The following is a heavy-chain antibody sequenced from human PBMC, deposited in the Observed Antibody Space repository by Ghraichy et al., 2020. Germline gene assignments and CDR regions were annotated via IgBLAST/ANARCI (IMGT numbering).Heavy chain of an antibody. CDR2: INHDGIT. V-gene: IGHV4-34*01. J-gene: IGHJ4*02. D-gene: IGHD3-3*01. CDR1: GGSFSAYS. CDR3: ASAVTIFGVVIQYYFDS. Sequence: SETLSLTCAVYGGSFSAYSWSWIRQPPGKGLEWIGEINHDGITIYNPSLKSRVTISVDTSKNQFSLKLTSVTAADTALYYCASAVTIFGVVIQYYFDSWDQGALVTVSS.